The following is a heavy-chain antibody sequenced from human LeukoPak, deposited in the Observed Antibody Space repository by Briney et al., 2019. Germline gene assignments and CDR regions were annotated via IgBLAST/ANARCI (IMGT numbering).Heavy chain of an antibody. D-gene: IGHD4-11*01. CDR1: GGSISSSSCY. V-gene: IGHV4-39*07. J-gene: IGHJ3*02. CDR2: IYYSGST. CDR3: ARGSRTTDAFDI. Sequence: SETLSLTRTVSGGSISSSSCYGGWIRQPPGKGLEWIGSIYYSGSTYYNPSLKSRVTISVDTSKNQFSLKLSSVTAADTAVYYCARGSRTTDAFDIWGQGTMVTVSS.